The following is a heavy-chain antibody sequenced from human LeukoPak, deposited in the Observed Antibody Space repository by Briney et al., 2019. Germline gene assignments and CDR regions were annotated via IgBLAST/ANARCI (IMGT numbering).Heavy chain of an antibody. CDR1: GFTFSDYS. CDR2: ISSGGSYI. V-gene: IGHV3-21*01. D-gene: IGHD1-26*01. Sequence: GGSLRLSCTASGFTFSDYSVNWVRQAPGKGLEWVSSISSGGSYIYYADSVKGRFTISRDNARNSLYLQMNSLSAEDTAVYYCARDPTPKWDLLPYCDCWGQGALVSVSS. CDR3: ARDPTPKWDLLPYCDC. J-gene: IGHJ4*02.